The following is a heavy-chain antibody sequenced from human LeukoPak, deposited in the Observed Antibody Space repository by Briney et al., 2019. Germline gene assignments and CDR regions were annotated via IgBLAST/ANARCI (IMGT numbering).Heavy chain of an antibody. V-gene: IGHV3-48*01. J-gene: IGHJ6*03. CDR2: ISSSSSSAI. Sequence: GGSLRLSCAASGFTFSSYSMNWVRQAPGKGLEWVSYISSSSSSAIYYADSVKGRFTISRDNAKNSLYLQMNSLRAEDTAVYYCARDHGRGDYGIYYYYYMDVWGKGTTVTVSS. CDR3: ARDHGRGDYGIYYYYYMDV. D-gene: IGHD4-17*01. CDR1: GFTFSSYS.